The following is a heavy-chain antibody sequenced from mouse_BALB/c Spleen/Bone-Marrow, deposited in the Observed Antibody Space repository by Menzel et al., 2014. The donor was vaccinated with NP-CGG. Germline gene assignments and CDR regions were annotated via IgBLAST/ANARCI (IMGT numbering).Heavy chain of an antibody. CDR2: IDPANGNT. J-gene: IGHJ3*01. D-gene: IGHD2-14*01. V-gene: IGHV14-3*02. CDR1: GFNIKDTY. Sequence: VQLQQSGAELVKPGASVKLSCTASGFNIKDTYMHWVKQRPEQGLEWIGRIDPANGNTKYDPKFQGKATITADTSSNTAYLQLSSLTSEDTAVYYCAAYYRYLAWFAYWGQGTLVTDSA. CDR3: AAYYRYLAWFAY.